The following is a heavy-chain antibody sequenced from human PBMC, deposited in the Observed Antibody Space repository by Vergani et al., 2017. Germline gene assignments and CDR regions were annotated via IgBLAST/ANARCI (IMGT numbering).Heavy chain of an antibody. D-gene: IGHD3-9*01. Sequence: QVQLVQSGAEVKKPGSSVKVSCKASGGTFSSYAISWVRQAPGQGLEWRGGIIPIFGTANYAQKFQGRVTITADESTSTGYMELSSLRSEDTAVYYCARDPAVGLRYFDWLGSWFDPWGQGTLVTVSS. J-gene: IGHJ5*02. V-gene: IGHV1-69*13. CDR1: GGTFSSYA. CDR3: ARDPAVGLRYFDWLGSWFDP. CDR2: IIPIFGTA.